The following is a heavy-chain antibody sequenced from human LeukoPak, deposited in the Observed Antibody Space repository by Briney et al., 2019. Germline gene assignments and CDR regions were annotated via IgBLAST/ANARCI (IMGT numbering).Heavy chain of an antibody. CDR2: TNRRGDIT. CDR1: GYTFGDYG. D-gene: IGHD3-22*01. CDR3: ARDVVGYYDSSGYYLSASDI. Sequence: PGGSLRLSCAASGYTFGDYGMSWVRQVPGKGLEWVSGTNRRGDITGYADFVKGRFSISRDNAKNSLFLQMNTLRAEDTAVYYCARDVVGYYDSSGYYLSASDIWGQGTMVTVSS. J-gene: IGHJ3*02. V-gene: IGHV3-20*04.